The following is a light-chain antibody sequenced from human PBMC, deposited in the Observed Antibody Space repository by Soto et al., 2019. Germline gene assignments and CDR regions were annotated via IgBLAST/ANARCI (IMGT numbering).Light chain of an antibody. V-gene: IGKV3-15*01. CDR2: AAS. J-gene: IGKJ1*01. CDR3: QQYNDSWT. Sequence: DIVGTQSPGTLSLSTGERAPLSCRASQSVSSSYLAWYQQTPGQAPRLLIYAASTRATGIPARFSGSGSGTEFTLTISSLQSEDFAVYYCQQYNDSWTFGQGTKVDI. CDR1: QSVSSSY.